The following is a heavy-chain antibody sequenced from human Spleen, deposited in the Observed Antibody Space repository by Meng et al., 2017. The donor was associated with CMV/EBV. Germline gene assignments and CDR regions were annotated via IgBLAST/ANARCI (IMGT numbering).Heavy chain of an antibody. CDR3: ARAPLEMATITPGAFDI. CDR2: IYYSGST. D-gene: IGHD5-24*01. J-gene: IGHJ3*02. CDR1: GGSISSYY. V-gene: IGHV4-59*12. Sequence: SETLSLTCTVSGGSISSYYWSWIRQPPGKGLEWIGYIYYSGSTNYNPSLKSRVTISVDTSKNQFSLKLSSVTAADTAVYYCARAPLEMATITPGAFDIWGQGTMVTVSS.